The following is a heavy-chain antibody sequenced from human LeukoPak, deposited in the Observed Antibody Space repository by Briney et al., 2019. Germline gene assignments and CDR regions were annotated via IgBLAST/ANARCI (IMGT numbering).Heavy chain of an antibody. V-gene: IGHV4-61*02. D-gene: IGHD3-10*01. CDR2: IYTSGST. CDR1: GGSISSGSYY. CDR3: AAEPYYYGSGSYY. J-gene: IGHJ4*02. Sequence: SETLSLTCTVSGGSISSGSYYWSWIRQPAGKGLEWIGRIYTSGSTNYNPSLKSRVTISVDTSKNQFSLKLRSVTAADTAVYYCAAEPYYYGSGSYYWGQGTLVTVSS.